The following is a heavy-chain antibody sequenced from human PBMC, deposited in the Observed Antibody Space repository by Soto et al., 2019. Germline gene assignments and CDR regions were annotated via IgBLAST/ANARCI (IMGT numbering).Heavy chain of an antibody. V-gene: IGHV1-69*12. J-gene: IGHJ6*02. CDR2: IIPIFDTA. D-gene: IGHD3-22*01. Sequence: QVQLVQSGAEVKKPGSSVKVSCKASGGTFSSYAISWVRQAPGQGLEWMGGIIPIFDTADYAQKFQGRVTIPADESTNTADMELSSLRSENTAVYYCAGHSSGVPGYYYGMDVWGQGTTVTVSS. CDR1: GGTFSSYA. CDR3: AGHSSGVPGYYYGMDV.